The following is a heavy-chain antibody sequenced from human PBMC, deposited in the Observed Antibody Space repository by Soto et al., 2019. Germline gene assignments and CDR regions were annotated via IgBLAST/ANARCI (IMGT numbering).Heavy chain of an antibody. D-gene: IGHD6-19*01. J-gene: IGHJ4*02. CDR1: GYTFTGYY. Sequence: QVQLVQSGAEVKKPGASVKVSCKASGYTFTGYYMHWVRQAPGQGLEWMRWINPNSGGTNYAQKFQDWATMTRDTSISTAYMELSRLRSYDTAVYYCARAEYSSGWYRYYFDYWGQGTLVTVSS. CDR2: INPNSGGT. V-gene: IGHV1-2*04. CDR3: ARAEYSSGWYRYYFDY.